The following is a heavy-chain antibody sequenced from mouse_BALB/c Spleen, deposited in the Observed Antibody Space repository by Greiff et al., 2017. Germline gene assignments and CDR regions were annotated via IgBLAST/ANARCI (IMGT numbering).Heavy chain of an antibody. V-gene: IGHV1-54*01. J-gene: IGHJ4*01. CDR3: ARGVGRDYAMDY. CDR1: GYAFTNYL. D-gene: IGHD4-1*01. CDR2: INPGSGGT. Sequence: QVQLKKSGAELVRPGTSVKVSCKASGYAFTNYLIEWVKQRPGQGLEWIGVINPGSGGTNYNEKFKGKATLTADKSSSTAYMQLSSLTSDDSAVYFCARGVGRDYAMDYWGQGTSVTVSS.